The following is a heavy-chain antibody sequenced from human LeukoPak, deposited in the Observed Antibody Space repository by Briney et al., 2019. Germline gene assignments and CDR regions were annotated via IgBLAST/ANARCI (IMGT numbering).Heavy chain of an antibody. CDR2: IGGSGTKT. CDR3: AKTNYYDTTDDKPYTTPFDY. D-gene: IGHD3-22*01. J-gene: IGHJ4*02. V-gene: IGHV3-23*01. Sequence: GGSLRLSCAASGFSFSSYRMSWVRQAAGKGLEWVSAIGGSGTKTFYAESVKGRFTISRDNSNNILFLQMDSLRAEDTAMYYCAKTNYYDTTDDKPYTTPFDYWGQGALVTVSS. CDR1: GFSFSSYR.